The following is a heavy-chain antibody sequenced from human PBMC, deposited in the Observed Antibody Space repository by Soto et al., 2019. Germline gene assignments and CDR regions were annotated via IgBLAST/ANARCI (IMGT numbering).Heavy chain of an antibody. V-gene: IGHV3-23*01. CDR3: AKELSYNSGRPFDY. CDR1: GFAFSTYA. D-gene: IGHD3-10*01. CDR2: ISDSGGTT. J-gene: IGHJ4*02. Sequence: GSLRLSCAASGFAFSTYAMTWVRQAPGKGLEWVSSISDSGGTTLYADSVKGRFTVSRGNSKSTLYLQMNSLRAEDTALYYCAKELSYNSGRPFDYWGQGTLVTVSS.